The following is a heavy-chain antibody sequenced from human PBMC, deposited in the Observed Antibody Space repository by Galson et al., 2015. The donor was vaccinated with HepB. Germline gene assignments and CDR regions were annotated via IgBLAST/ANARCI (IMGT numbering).Heavy chain of an antibody. CDR1: GFTFSGYG. J-gene: IGHJ4*01. CDR3: AKVLAWDPLDDYFDY. CDR2: VSSDGRNT. V-gene: IGHV3-30*18. D-gene: IGHD1-26*01. Sequence: SLRLSCAASGFTFSGYGMHWVRQAPGLGLEWVAHVSSDGRNTYYGNSVTGRFTISRDNSKDTLYLQMNSLRPEDTAVYFCAKVLAWDPLDDYFDYWGHGTLVIVSS.